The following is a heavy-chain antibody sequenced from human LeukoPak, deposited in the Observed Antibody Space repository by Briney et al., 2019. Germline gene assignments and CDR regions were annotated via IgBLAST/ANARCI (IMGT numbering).Heavy chain of an antibody. Sequence: GGSLRLSCAASGFTFSSYSMNWVRQAPGKGLEWVSSISSSSSYIYYADSVKGRFTISRDNAKNSLYLQMNSLRAEDTAAYYCARMSGAVAGYWGQGTLVTVSS. J-gene: IGHJ4*02. V-gene: IGHV3-21*01. CDR1: GFTFSSYS. D-gene: IGHD6-19*01. CDR2: ISSSSSYI. CDR3: ARMSGAVAGY.